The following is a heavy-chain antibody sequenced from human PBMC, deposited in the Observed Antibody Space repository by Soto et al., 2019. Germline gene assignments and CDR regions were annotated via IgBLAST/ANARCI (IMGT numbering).Heavy chain of an antibody. J-gene: IGHJ4*02. CDR1: GGTFSSYA. Sequence: ASVKVSCKASGGTFSSYAISWVLQAPGQGLEWMGGIIPIFGTANYAQTFQGRVTITADESTTTAYMELSSLRSEDTAVYYCATHSSITMIGGYYWGQGTLVTVSS. D-gene: IGHD3-22*01. CDR3: ATHSSITMIGGYY. CDR2: IIPIFGTA. V-gene: IGHV1-69*13.